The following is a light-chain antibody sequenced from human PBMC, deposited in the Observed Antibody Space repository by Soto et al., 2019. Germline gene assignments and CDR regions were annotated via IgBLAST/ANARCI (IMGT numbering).Light chain of an antibody. CDR3: SAYTARSTLV. CDR1: MRDVGAYNL. J-gene: IGLJ3*02. V-gene: IGLV2-14*01. CDR2: EVR. Sequence: QSVLTQPASVSGSAGQSITISCSGTMRDVGAYNLVSWYQQHPGTAPKLIIYEVRNRPSGISSRFSGSRSGNTASLTISGLQSEDEGAYYCSAYTARSTLVFGGGTKVTAL.